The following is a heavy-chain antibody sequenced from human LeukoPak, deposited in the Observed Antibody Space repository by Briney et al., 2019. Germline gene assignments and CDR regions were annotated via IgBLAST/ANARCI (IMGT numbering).Heavy chain of an antibody. CDR3: ARHKTGGTYPLDY. Sequence: SQTLSLTCTVSGGSISSGGYYWSWIRQHPGKGLERIGYIYYSGSTYYNPSLKSRVTISVDTSKNQFSLKLSSVTAADTAVYYCARHKTGGTYPLDYWGQGTLVTVSS. V-gene: IGHV4-31*03. CDR1: GGSISSGGYY. CDR2: IYYSGST. J-gene: IGHJ4*02. D-gene: IGHD1-26*01.